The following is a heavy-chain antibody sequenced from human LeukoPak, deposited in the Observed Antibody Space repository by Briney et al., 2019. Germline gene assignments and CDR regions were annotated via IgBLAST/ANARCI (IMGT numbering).Heavy chain of an antibody. Sequence: ASARVSCKASGYTFTNYYMHWVRQAPGHGLEWMGWINPNRGDTNYAQKFQGRVTMTRDTSISTAFMELTRLTSDDTAVYYCTRDLLGFATTPLSDWGQGTLVTVSS. CDR2: INPNRGDT. V-gene: IGHV1-2*02. CDR3: TRDLLGFATTPLSD. J-gene: IGHJ4*02. CDR1: GYTFTNYY. D-gene: IGHD4-17*01.